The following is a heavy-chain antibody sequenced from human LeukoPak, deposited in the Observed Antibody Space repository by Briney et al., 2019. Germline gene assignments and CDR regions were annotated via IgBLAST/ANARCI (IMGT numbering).Heavy chain of an antibody. Sequence: SETLSLTCTVCGGSISSYYWSWIRQPAGKGLEWIGRIYTSGSTNYNPSLKSRVTMSVDTSKNQFPLKLSSVTAADTAVYYCATDLATNYYDSSGYLYWGQGTLVTVSS. J-gene: IGHJ4*02. D-gene: IGHD3-22*01. V-gene: IGHV4-4*07. CDR3: ATDLATNYYDSSGYLY. CDR1: GGSISSYY. CDR2: IYTSGST.